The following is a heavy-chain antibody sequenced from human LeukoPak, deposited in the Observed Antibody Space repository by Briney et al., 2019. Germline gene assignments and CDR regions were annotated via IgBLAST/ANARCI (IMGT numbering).Heavy chain of an antibody. Sequence: TSETLSLTCTVSGGSISSYYWSRIRQPPGKGPEWIGYISYSGSTNYNPSLKSRVTISVDTSKNQFSLKLSSVTAADTAVYSCARVVWVSGIAVAGAGGWFDPWGQGTLVTVSS. CDR1: GGSISSYY. D-gene: IGHD6-19*01. J-gene: IGHJ5*02. V-gene: IGHV4-59*01. CDR2: ISYSGST. CDR3: ARVVWVSGIAVAGAGGWFDP.